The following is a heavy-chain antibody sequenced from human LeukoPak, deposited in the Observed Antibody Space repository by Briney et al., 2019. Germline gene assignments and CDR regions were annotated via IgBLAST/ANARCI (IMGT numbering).Heavy chain of an antibody. J-gene: IGHJ4*02. CDR2: ISSSGSTI. CDR1: GFTFSSYA. CDR3: ARDPSAFGELSQIADY. V-gene: IGHV3-48*04. Sequence: SGGSLRLSCAASGFTFSSYAMSWVRQAPGKGLEWVSYISSSGSTIYYADSVKGRFTISRDNAKNSLYLQMNSLRAEDTAVYYCARDPSAFGELSQIADYWGQGTLVTVSS. D-gene: IGHD3-10*01.